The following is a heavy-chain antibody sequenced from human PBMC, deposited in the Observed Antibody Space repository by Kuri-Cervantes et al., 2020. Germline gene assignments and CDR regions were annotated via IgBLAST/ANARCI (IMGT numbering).Heavy chain of an antibody. D-gene: IGHD4-23*01. J-gene: IGHJ6*02. CDR2: FLWESGLE. CDR1: GFTSGDFA. Sequence: SLKISCDVSGFTSGDFAMHWVRQVPGKGLEWVSGFLWESGLEDYADSVKGRFTISRDNAKNSLYLQMNGLRTEDTALYFCIKEDQPGGADAWGQGTTVTVSS. V-gene: IGHV3-9*02. CDR3: IKEDQPGGADA.